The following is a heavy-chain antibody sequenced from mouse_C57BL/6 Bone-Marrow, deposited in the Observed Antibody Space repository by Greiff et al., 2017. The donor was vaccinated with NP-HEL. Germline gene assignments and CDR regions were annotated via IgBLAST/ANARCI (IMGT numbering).Heavy chain of an antibody. J-gene: IGHJ3*01. V-gene: IGHV1-64*01. CDR3: ADSKRAY. CDR1: GYTFTSYW. CDR2: IHPNSGST. Sequence: QVHVKQPGAELVKPGASVKLSCKASGYTFTSYWMHWVKQRPGQGLEWIGMIHPNSGSTNYNEKFKSKATLTVDKSSSTAYMQLSSLTSEDSAVYYCADSKRAYWGQGTLVTVSA. D-gene: IGHD2-5*01.